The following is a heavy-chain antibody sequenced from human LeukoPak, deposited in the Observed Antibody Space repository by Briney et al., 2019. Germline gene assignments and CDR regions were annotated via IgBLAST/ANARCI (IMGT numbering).Heavy chain of an antibody. CDR2: INPNSGGT. CDR3: ARGNLQLPEISFDY. CDR1: GYTFTGYY. V-gene: IGHV1-2*02. J-gene: IGHJ4*02. D-gene: IGHD2-2*01. Sequence: GASVKVSCKASGYTFTGYYMHWVRQAPGQGLEWMGWINPNSGGTNYAQKLQGRVTMTTDTSTSTAYMELSSLRSEDTAVYYCARGNLQLPEISFDYWGQGTLVTVSS.